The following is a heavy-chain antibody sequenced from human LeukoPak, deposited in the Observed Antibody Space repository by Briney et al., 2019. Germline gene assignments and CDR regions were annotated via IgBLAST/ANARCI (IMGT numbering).Heavy chain of an antibody. Sequence: ASVKVSCKASGYTFTGYYMHWARQAPGQGLEWMGWINPNSGGTNYAQKFQGRVTMTRDTSISTAYMELSRLRSDDTAVYYCARDASLGITGTAAGYWGQGTLVTVSS. CDR2: INPNSGGT. CDR1: GYTFTGYY. V-gene: IGHV1-2*02. J-gene: IGHJ4*02. D-gene: IGHD1-20*01. CDR3: ARDASLGITGTAAGY.